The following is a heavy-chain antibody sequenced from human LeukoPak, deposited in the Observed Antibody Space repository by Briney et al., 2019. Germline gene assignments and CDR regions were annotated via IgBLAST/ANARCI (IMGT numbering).Heavy chain of an antibody. V-gene: IGHV4-4*07. D-gene: IGHD5-18*01. J-gene: IGHJ4*02. CDR3: ARKRSRSTADY. CDR1: GGSISNYY. Sequence: SETLSLTCTVSGGSISNYYWTWIRQPAGKGLEWIGRIYSSGSTNYNPSLKSRVTMSVDTSKNQFALKLSSVTAADTAVYYCARKRSRSTADYWGQGTLVTVSS. CDR2: IYSSGST.